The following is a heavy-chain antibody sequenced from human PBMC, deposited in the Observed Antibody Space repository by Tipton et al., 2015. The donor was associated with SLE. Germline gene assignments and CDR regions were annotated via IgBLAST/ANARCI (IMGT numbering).Heavy chain of an antibody. J-gene: IGHJ6*02. CDR1: GGSFSGAY. V-gene: IGHV4-59*12. Sequence: TLSLTCAVYGGSFSGAYWSWIRQPPGKGLEWIGYFYYSGNPRYNPSLQSRVTILLDTSKNQFSLKLTSVTAADTAVYYCARDRRRRETYYYGLDVWGRGTTVTVSS. CDR2: FYYSGNP. CDR3: ARDRRRRETYYYGLDV. D-gene: IGHD1-26*01.